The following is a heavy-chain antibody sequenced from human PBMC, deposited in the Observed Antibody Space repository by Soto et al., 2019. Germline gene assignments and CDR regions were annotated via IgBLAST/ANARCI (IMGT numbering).Heavy chain of an antibody. CDR1: GGSINSGGYC. D-gene: IGHD5-18*01. CDR2: ISYGGST. J-gene: IGHJ4*02. CDR3: SRGILV. V-gene: IGHV4-31*03. Sequence: QVQLQESGPGLVKPSQTLSLTCTVSGGSINSGGYCWSWIRQHPGKGLDWIGCISYGGSTSYNPSPKMRVTISVDTSKNQFSLKLPSVTAADTAVYYCSRGILVWGQGALITVSS.